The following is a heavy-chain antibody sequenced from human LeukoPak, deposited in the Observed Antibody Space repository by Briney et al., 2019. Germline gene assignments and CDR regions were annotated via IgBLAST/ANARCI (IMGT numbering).Heavy chain of an antibody. J-gene: IGHJ3*02. CDR3: ARDLSGGALGAFDI. V-gene: IGHV1-2*02. D-gene: IGHD2-15*01. CDR1: GYIFTAYY. Sequence: GASVKVSFKASGYIFTAYYIHWLRQAPGQGLEWMGWINPNSGGTSFAQNFQGRVTLTRDTSISTVYMELSRLRSDDTAVYYCARDLSGGALGAFDIWGQGTMVTVSS. CDR2: INPNSGGT.